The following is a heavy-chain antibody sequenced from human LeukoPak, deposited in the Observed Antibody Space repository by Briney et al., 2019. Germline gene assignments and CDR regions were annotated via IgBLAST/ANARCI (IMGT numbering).Heavy chain of an antibody. D-gene: IGHD6-13*01. CDR3: ARKGVAAGIDY. CDR2: IYSSGST. CDR1: GVSISSFY. V-gene: IGHV4-59*01. J-gene: IGHJ4*02. Sequence: SETLSLTCVVSGVSISSFYWSWIRQPPGKALEWIGYIYSSGSTSYNPSLKNRVTISVEPSKNKFYLRLSSVNAAETAVYYCARKGVAAGIDYWGQGTLVTVPS.